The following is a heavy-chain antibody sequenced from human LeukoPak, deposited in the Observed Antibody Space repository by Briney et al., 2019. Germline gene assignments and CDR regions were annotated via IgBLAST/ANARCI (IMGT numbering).Heavy chain of an antibody. Sequence: ASVKVSCKVSGYTLTELSMHWVRQAPGKGLEWMGGLDPEDGETIYAQKFQGRVTMTEDTSTDTAYMELSSLRSEDTAVYYCATDPAYCGGDCYWVYWGQGTLVTVSS. CDR2: LDPEDGET. J-gene: IGHJ4*02. V-gene: IGHV1-24*01. CDR1: GYTLTELS. CDR3: ATDPAYCGGDCYWVY. D-gene: IGHD2-21*01.